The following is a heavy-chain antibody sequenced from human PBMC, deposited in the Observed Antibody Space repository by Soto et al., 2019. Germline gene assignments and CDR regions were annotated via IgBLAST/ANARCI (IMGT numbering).Heavy chain of an antibody. J-gene: IGHJ3*02. CDR1: GYTFTSYG. CDR2: ISAYNGNT. Sequence: ASVKVSCKASGYTFTSYGISWVRQAPGQGLEWMEWISAYNGNTNYAQKIQGRVTMTTDTSTSTAYMELRSLRSDDTAVYYCAGVGHSSVQDPQNAFDIWGQGTMVTVSS. D-gene: IGHD6-25*01. V-gene: IGHV1-18*01. CDR3: AGVGHSSVQDPQNAFDI.